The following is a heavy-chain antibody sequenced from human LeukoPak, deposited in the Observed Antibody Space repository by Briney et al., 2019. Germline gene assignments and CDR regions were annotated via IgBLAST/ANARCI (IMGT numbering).Heavy chain of an antibody. CDR3: ARGGGTYDY. Sequence: PGGSLRLSCAASGFTFSSYTMSWVRQAPGKGLEWVANIKQDGSEKYYVDSVKGRFTISRDNAKNSVYLQMNGLRGEDSAVYYCARGGGTYDYWGQGTLVTVSS. CDR1: GFTFSSYT. D-gene: IGHD1-26*01. CDR2: IKQDGSEK. V-gene: IGHV3-7*04. J-gene: IGHJ4*02.